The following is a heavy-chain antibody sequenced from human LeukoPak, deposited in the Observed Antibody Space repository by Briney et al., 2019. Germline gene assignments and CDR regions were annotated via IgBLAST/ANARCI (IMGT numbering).Heavy chain of an antibody. CDR1: GFTFTSSA. V-gene: IGHV1-58*02. CDR3: AADLQEYSSSPNAFDY. Sequence: TSVKVSCKASGFTFTSSAMQWVRQARGQRLEWIGWIVVGSGNTNYAQKFQERVTITRDMSTSTAYMELSSLTSEDTAVYYCAADLQEYSSSPNAFDYWGQGTLVTVSS. D-gene: IGHD6-6*01. CDR2: IVVGSGNT. J-gene: IGHJ4*02.